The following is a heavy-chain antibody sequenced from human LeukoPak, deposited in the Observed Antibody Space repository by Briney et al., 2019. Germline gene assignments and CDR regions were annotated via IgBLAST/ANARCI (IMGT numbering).Heavy chain of an antibody. Sequence: ASVKVSCKTSGGALGSYSISWVRQAPGQGLEWMGGIVLTFETANYAQKFQDRLTITADESTDTVYMELSSLTSEDTAVYYCARDRGHCDTARCYINWFDPWGQGTLVTVS. CDR1: GGALGSYS. D-gene: IGHD5-18*01. V-gene: IGHV1-69*13. J-gene: IGHJ5*02. CDR2: IVLTFETA. CDR3: ARDRGHCDTARCYINWFDP.